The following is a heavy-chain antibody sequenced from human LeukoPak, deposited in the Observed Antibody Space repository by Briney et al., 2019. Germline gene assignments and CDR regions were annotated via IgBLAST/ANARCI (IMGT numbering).Heavy chain of an antibody. J-gene: IGHJ4*02. CDR1: GFTFNSYG. V-gene: IGHV3-30*02. Sequence: PGGSLRLSCAASGFTFNSYGMHWVRQAPGKGLEWVAFIRYDGSNKYYADSVKGRFTISRDNSKNTLYLQMNSLRAEDTAVYYCAKAQIPFDWLGPNDYWGQGTLVTVSS. CDR2: IRYDGSNK. CDR3: AKAQIPFDWLGPNDY. D-gene: IGHD3-9*01.